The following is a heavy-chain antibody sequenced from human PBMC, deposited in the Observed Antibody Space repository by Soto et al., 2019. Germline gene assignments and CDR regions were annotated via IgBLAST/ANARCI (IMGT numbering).Heavy chain of an antibody. CDR2: ISGSGGST. J-gene: IGHJ6*02. V-gene: IGHV3-23*01. CDR3: AKVVPAARYYYGMDV. D-gene: IGHD2-2*01. Sequence: GGSLRLSCAASGFTFSSYAMSWVRQAPGKRLEWVSAISGSGGSTYYADSVKGRFTISRDNSKNTLYLQMNSLRAEDAAVYYCAKVVPAARYYYGMDVWGQGTTVTVSS. CDR1: GFTFSSYA.